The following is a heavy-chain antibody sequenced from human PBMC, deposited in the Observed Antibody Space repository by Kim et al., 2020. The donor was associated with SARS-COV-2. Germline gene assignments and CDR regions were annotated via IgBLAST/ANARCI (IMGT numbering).Heavy chain of an antibody. Sequence: GGSLRLSCAASGFTFSNYDMSWVRQAPGKGLEWVSSISAGGGSTYSADSVQGRFTVSRDNSKNTLYLQMNRLRAEDTAVYYCAVYHSLWYWSFYYWGQG. CDR1: GFTFSNYD. V-gene: IGHV3-23*01. CDR3: AVYHSLWYWSFYY. D-gene: IGHD2-8*02. CDR2: ISAGGGST. J-gene: IGHJ4*02.